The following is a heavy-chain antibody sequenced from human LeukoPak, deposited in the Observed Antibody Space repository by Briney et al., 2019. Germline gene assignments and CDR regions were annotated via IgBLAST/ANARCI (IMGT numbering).Heavy chain of an antibody. D-gene: IGHD5-18*01. Sequence: GASVKVSCKASGYTFTGYYMHWVRQAPGQGLEWMGWINPNSGGTNYAQKLQGRVTMTRDTSISTAYMELSRLRSDDTAVYYCARGRGYSYGYALDYWGQGTLVTVSS. V-gene: IGHV1-2*02. CDR3: ARGRGYSYGYALDY. J-gene: IGHJ4*02. CDR2: INPNSGGT. CDR1: GYTFTGYY.